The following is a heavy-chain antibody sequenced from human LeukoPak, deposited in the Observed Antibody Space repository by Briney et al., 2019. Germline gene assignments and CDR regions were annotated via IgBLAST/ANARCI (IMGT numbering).Heavy chain of an antibody. Sequence: GGSLRLSCAASGFTFSSYAMSWVRQAPGKGREWVSGISGSGRSTFYGDAVKGRFTISRDNSKNTLYLQMNSLRVEDTAVYYCARPVVLGAYLRGAYYFDSWGQGTLVTVSS. CDR1: GFTFSSYA. CDR3: ARPVVLGAYLRGAYYFDS. J-gene: IGHJ4*02. D-gene: IGHD3-16*01. V-gene: IGHV3-23*01. CDR2: ISGSGRST.